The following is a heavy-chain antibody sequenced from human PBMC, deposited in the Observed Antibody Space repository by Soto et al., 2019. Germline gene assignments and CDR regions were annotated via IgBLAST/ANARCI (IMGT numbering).Heavy chain of an antibody. J-gene: IGHJ6*03. Sequence: QVQLVQSGAEVRKPGASVTVSCRSSGDSFNDYYIHWVRQAPGQGFEWMGWINPNGGVTKYAQKFQGWVSMTRDTSIRTVYKQLSRLRSDDTAAYYCARESGGATATLGYYYFYMDVWGTGTTVTVSS. CDR2: INPNGGVT. V-gene: IGHV1-2*04. D-gene: IGHD5-12*01. CDR1: GDSFNDYY. CDR3: ARESGGATATLGYYYFYMDV.